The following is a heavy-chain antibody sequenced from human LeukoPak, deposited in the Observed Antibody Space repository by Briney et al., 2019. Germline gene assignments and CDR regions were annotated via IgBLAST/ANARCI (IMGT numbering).Heavy chain of an antibody. Sequence: PSETLSLTCTVSGGSISNYYWSWIRQPAGKGLEWIGRIYTSGSPNYNPSLKSRVTMSADTSKNQFPLKLSSVTAADTAVYYCARDHSNADAFDIWGQGTMVTVSS. CDR3: ARDHSNADAFDI. J-gene: IGHJ3*02. CDR2: IYTSGSP. D-gene: IGHD4-11*01. CDR1: GGSISNYY. V-gene: IGHV4-4*07.